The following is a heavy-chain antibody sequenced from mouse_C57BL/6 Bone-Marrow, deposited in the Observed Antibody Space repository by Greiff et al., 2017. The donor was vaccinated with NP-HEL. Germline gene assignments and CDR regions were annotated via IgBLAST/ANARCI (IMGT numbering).Heavy chain of an antibody. CDR3: TRPYSNYPYYFDY. CDR2: IDPETGGT. Sequence: VQLQQSGAELVRPGASVTLSCKASGYTFTDYEMHWVKQTPVHGLEWIGAIDPETGGTAYNQKFKGKAILTADKSSSTAYMELRSLTSEDSAVYYCTRPYSNYPYYFDYWGQGTTLTVSS. J-gene: IGHJ2*01. CDR1: GYTFTDYE. D-gene: IGHD2-5*01. V-gene: IGHV1-15*01.